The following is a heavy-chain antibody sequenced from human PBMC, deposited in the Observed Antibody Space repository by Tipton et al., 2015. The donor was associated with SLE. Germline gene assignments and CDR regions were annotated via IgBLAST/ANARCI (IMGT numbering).Heavy chain of an antibody. V-gene: IGHV4-34*01. CDR1: GGSFSGYY. CDR3: AGGGVCSGGRCYYYYCYYGRVL. CDR2: INHSGST. D-gene: IGHD2-15*01. J-gene: IGHJ6*02. Sequence: TLSLTCAVYGGSFSGYYWSWIRQPPGKGLEWIGEINHSGSTNYNPSLKSRVTISVDTSKNQFSLKLSSVTAALTAVYYCAGGGVCSGGRCYYYYCYYGRVLGGQGPTVTVSS.